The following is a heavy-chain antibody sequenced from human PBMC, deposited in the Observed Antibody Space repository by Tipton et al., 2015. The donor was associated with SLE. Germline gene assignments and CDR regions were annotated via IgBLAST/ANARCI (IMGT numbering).Heavy chain of an antibody. V-gene: IGHV1-18*01. CDR3: ARERQLGL. J-gene: IGHJ5*02. CDR2: ISGYNGDT. Sequence: QLVQSGPEVKKPGASVKVSCKASGYTFTSYGFSWVRQAPEQGLEWMGWISGYNGDTHYAQKLQGRVTMTTDTSTTTAYMELRSLGSDDTAVYYCARERQLGLWGQGTLVTVSS. CDR1: GYTFTSYG. D-gene: IGHD6-13*01.